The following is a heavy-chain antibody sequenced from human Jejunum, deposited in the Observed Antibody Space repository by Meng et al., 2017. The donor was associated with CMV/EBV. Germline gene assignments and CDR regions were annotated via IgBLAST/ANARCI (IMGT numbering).Heavy chain of an antibody. Sequence: HWGRQAPGKGLEWVAFIWRDESSWRDVSDRHYADSVKGRFTISRDNSKNTLYLQMNSLRADDTAVYYCARIMSFGVVGGVYGMDVWGQGTTVTVSS. CDR3: ARIMSFGVVGGVYGMDV. V-gene: IGHV3-33*01. J-gene: IGHJ6*02. D-gene: IGHD3-3*01. CDR2: IWRDESSWRDVSDR.